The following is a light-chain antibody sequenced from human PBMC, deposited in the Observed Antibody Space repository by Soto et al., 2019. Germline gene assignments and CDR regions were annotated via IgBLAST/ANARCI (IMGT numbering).Light chain of an antibody. CDR3: TSYTSSSTPDV. Sequence: QSALTQPASVSGSPGQSITISCAGTSSDAGGYTYVSWYQQHPGKAPKLMIYDVSNRPSGVSNRFSGSKSGNTASLTISGLQAEDEADYYCTSYTSSSTPDVFGGGTKLTVL. CDR1: SSDAGGYTY. J-gene: IGLJ1*01. CDR2: DVS. V-gene: IGLV2-14*01.